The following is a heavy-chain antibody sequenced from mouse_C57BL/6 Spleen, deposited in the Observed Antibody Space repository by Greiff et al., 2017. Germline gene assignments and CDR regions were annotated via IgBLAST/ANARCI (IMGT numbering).Heavy chain of an antibody. Sequence: EVKLQESGGGLVKPGGSLKLSCAASGFTFSDYGMHWVRQAPEKGLEWVAYISSGSSTIYYADTVKGRFTISRDNAKNTLFLQMTSLRSEDTAMYYCARPPITTVVAPHAMDYWGQGTSVTVSS. V-gene: IGHV5-17*01. CDR3: ARPPITTVVAPHAMDY. CDR1: GFTFSDYG. CDR2: ISSGSSTI. D-gene: IGHD1-1*01. J-gene: IGHJ4*01.